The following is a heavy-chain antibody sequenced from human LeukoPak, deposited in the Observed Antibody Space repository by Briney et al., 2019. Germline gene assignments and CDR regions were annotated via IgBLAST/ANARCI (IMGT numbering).Heavy chain of an antibody. CDR3: ARQWDYYDSSGPYYYGMDV. D-gene: IGHD3-22*01. Sequence: VASVKVSCKVSGYTLTELSMHWVRQAPGKGLEWMGGFDPEDGETIYAQKFQGRVTITRDTSASTAYMELSSLRSEDTAVYYCARQWDYYDSSGPYYYGMDVWGQGTTVTVSS. J-gene: IGHJ6*02. V-gene: IGHV1-24*01. CDR2: FDPEDGET. CDR1: GYTLTELS.